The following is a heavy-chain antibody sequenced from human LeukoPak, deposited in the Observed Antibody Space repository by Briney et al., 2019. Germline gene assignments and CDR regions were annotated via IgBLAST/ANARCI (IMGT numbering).Heavy chain of an antibody. J-gene: IGHJ4*02. CDR1: VFPFSSYS. CDR3: AKAGSSPDY. D-gene: IGHD6-13*01. CDR2: ISGDSSTI. V-gene: IGHV3-48*04. Sequence: GGSLRLSCTVSVFPFSSYSMNWVRQAPGKGLEWVSYISGDSSTIYYANSVKGRFTISRDNARNSLYLQMDSLRAEDTAVYYCAKAGSSPDYWGQGTLVTVSS.